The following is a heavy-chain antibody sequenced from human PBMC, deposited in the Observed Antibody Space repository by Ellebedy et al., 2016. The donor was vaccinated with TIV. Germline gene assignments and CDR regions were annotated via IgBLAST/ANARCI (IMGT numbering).Heavy chain of an antibody. CDR1: GGSVGRRSYY. D-gene: IGHD4-23*01. Sequence: SETLSLXXTVSGGSVGRRSYYWSWIRQSPGKGLEWIGYIYSSGSTKYNPSLKSRLTISADTSKKHFSLKLNSATAADTAMYYCTYGINSDAFDVWGHGTMVTVSS. J-gene: IGHJ3*01. CDR2: IYSSGST. V-gene: IGHV4-61*03. CDR3: TYGINSDAFDV.